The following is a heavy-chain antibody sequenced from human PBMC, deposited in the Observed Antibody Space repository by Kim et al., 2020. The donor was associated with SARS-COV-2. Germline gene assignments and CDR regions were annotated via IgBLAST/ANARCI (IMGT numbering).Heavy chain of an antibody. D-gene: IGHD6-13*01. CDR3: ARDHDSSAWSPLYF. V-gene: IGHV4-4*07. J-gene: IGHJ4*02. CDR2: VSPRGVA. CDR1: GAPITNDY. Sequence: SETLSLTCSVSGAPITNDYWSWIRQPARKGLEWIGRVSPRGVADYNPSFKGRVSVSLDSSANKISLRLASVTAADTAMYYCARDHDSSAWSPLYFWGQGTLVSVSS.